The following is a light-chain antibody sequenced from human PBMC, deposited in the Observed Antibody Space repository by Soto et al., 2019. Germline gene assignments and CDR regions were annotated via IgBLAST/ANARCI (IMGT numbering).Light chain of an antibody. V-gene: IGKV3-11*01. CDR1: QSVGIN. CDR2: DIS. J-gene: IGKJ3*01. Sequence: EIVLTQSPATLSLSPGQSATLSCRASQSVGINFGWYQQKPGQAPRLLIYDISKRATGIPARISGSGSGTDFTLAISGLEPEDFAIYYCQQRSNWPPLFTFGPGTIVDI. CDR3: QQRSNWPPLFT.